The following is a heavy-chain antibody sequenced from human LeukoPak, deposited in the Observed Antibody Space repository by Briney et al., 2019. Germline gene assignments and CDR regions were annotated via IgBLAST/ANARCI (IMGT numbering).Heavy chain of an antibody. D-gene: IGHD3-9*01. CDR3: ARDQTLSRFGWLLSPLDY. CDR1: GYTFTSYA. V-gene: IGHV1-3*01. CDR2: INAGNGNT. Sequence: VAPVKVSCKASGYTFTSYAMHWVRQAPGQRLEWMGWINAGNGNTKYSQKFQGRVTITRDTSASTAYMELSSLRSEDTAVYYCARDQTLSRFGWLLSPLDYWGQGTLVTVSS. J-gene: IGHJ4*02.